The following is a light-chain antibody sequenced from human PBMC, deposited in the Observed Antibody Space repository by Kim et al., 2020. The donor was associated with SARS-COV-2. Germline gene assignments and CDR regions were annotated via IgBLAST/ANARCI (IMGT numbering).Light chain of an antibody. V-gene: IGKV1-5*01. CDR1: QSISTW. CDR2: DAS. Sequence: SASVGDRVTITCRASQSISTWLAWYQQKPGNAPKLVIYDASTLERGVPSRFSGSGSGTEFTLTISSLQPDDFATYYCQQYDSSSYTFGQGTNVEI. J-gene: IGKJ2*01. CDR3: QQYDSSSYT.